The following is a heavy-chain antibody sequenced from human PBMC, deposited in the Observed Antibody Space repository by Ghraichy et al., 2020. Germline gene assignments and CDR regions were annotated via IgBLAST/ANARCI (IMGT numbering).Heavy chain of an antibody. J-gene: IGHJ4*02. CDR2: IFGSGGGI. CDR3: AKDRLPDHGYDVDY. V-gene: IGHV3-23*01. CDR1: GFALRGYA. Sequence: GESLNISCAASGFALRGYAMNWVRQAPGKGLEWVSVIFGSGGGISYADSVKGRFTISKDDSKTTLFLQMNSLRAEDTAVYYCAKDRLPDHGYDVDYWGQGTLVTVSS. D-gene: IGHD5-12*01.